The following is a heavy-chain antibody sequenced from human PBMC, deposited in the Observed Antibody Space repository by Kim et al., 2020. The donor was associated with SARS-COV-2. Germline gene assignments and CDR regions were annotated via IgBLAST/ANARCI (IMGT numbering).Heavy chain of an antibody. J-gene: IGHJ4*02. CDR2: ISGSGGST. Sequence: GGSLRLSCAASGFTFSSYAMSWVRQAPGKGLEWVSVISGSGGSTYYADSVKGRFTISRDNSKNTLYLQMNSLRAEDTAVYYCAKLVRQYCSGGSCYSGLYDYWGQGALVTVSS. CDR3: AKLVRQYCSGGSCYSGLYDY. V-gene: IGHV3-23*01. D-gene: IGHD2-15*01. CDR1: GFTFSSYA.